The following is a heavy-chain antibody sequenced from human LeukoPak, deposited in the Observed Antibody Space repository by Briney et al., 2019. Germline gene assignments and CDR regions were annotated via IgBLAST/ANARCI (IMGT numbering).Heavy chain of an antibody. Sequence: KSGGSLRLSCAASGFTFSSYSMNWVRQAPGKGLEWVSSISSSSSYIYYADSVKGRFTISRDNSKSTLFLQMNSLRAEDTAVYYCARIATHRNSERQWLLYAFDIWGQGTMVTVSS. CDR1: GFTFSSYS. CDR3: ARIATHRNSERQWLLYAFDI. V-gene: IGHV3-21*01. D-gene: IGHD6-19*01. J-gene: IGHJ3*02. CDR2: ISSSSSYI.